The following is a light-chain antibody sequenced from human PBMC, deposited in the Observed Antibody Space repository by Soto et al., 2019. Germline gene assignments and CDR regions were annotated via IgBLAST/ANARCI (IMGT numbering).Light chain of an antibody. V-gene: IGLV1-40*01. CDR1: SSNIGAGYD. J-gene: IGLJ1*01. CDR3: QSYDSRLRVI. Sequence: QAVVTQPPSVSGAPGQRVTISCTGSSSNIGAGYDVHWYQQLPGAAPKLLISGNTNRPSGVPDRFSGSKSGTSASLAITGLQAEDEADYYCQSYDSRLRVIFGGGTKVTVL. CDR2: GNT.